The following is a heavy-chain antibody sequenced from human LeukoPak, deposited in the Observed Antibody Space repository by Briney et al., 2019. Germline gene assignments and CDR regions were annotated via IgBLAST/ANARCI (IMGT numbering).Heavy chain of an antibody. J-gene: IGHJ4*02. CDR2: INPNSGGT. Sequence: ASVKVPCKASGYTFTGHYIHRVRQAPGQGLEWMGWINPNSGGTQYAQKFQGRVTMTRDTSISTAYMELSSLRPDDTAVYYCARDALGDVILWFGELAYWGQGTLVTVSS. V-gene: IGHV1-2*02. CDR3: ARDALGDVILWFGELAY. D-gene: IGHD3-10*01. CDR1: GYTFTGHY.